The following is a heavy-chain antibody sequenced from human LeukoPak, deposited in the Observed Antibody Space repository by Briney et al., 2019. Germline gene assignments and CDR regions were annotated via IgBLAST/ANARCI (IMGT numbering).Heavy chain of an antibody. V-gene: IGHV1-24*01. CDR3: ATVGPIAAAGIGEVYYFDY. CDR1: GYTLTELS. Sequence: ASVKVSCKVSGYTLTELSMHWVRQAPGKGLEWMGGLDPEDGETIYAQKFQGRVTMTEDTSTDTAYMELSSLRSEDTAVYYCATVGPIAAAGIGEVYYFDYWGQGTLVTVSS. D-gene: IGHD6-13*01. J-gene: IGHJ4*02. CDR2: LDPEDGET.